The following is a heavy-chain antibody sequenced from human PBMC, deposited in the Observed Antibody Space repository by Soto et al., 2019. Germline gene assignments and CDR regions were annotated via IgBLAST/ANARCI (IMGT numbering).Heavy chain of an antibody. CDR3: ARDDVVVAAMGRVVSYYGMDV. Sequence: GGSPRLSCAASGFTFSSYSMNWVRQAPGKGLEWVSSISSSSSYIYYADSVKGRFTISRDNAKNSLYLQMNSLRAEDTAVYYCARDDVVVAAMGRVVSYYGMDVWGQGTTVTVSS. CDR1: GFTFSSYS. J-gene: IGHJ6*02. D-gene: IGHD2-15*01. V-gene: IGHV3-21*01. CDR2: ISSSSSYI.